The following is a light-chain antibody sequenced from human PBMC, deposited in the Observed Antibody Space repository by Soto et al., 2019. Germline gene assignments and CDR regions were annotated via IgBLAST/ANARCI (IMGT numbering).Light chain of an antibody. V-gene: IGKV3-20*01. CDR1: QSVSSSY. J-gene: IGKJ5*01. CDR3: QQYGSSPPVT. CDR2: GAS. Sequence: EIVLTQSPGTLYLSPGEKATLSCRASQSVSSSYLAWYQQKPGQAPRLLIYGASGSAPGLPDRFSGSGSGTDFTLTISRLEPEDFAVSYCQQYGSSPPVTFGQGTRLEI.